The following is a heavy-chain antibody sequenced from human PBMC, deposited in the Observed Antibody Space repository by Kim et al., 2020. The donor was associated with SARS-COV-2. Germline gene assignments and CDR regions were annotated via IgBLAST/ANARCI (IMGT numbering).Heavy chain of an antibody. J-gene: IGHJ6*02. V-gene: IGHV3-74*01. CDR3: ARGLSGYDPSYGMDV. D-gene: IGHD5-12*01. Sequence: VDCTFTNSRDNAKNTLYLQMNSPRAEDTAVYYCARGLSGYDPSYGMDVWGQGTTVTVSS.